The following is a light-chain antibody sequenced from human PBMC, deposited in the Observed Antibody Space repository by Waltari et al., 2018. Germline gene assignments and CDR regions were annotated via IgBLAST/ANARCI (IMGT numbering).Light chain of an antibody. V-gene: IGKV3-11*01. J-gene: IGKJ4*01. Sequence: ETVFTQSPAPLSLSPGENATLSCRSSEDVSIYLAWYQQKPGQAPRPLIYDASNRATGIPTRFSGSGSGTDFTLTISSLEPEDFALYYCQQRRNWPPLTFGGGTKVE. CDR1: EDVSIY. CDR2: DAS. CDR3: QQRRNWPPLT.